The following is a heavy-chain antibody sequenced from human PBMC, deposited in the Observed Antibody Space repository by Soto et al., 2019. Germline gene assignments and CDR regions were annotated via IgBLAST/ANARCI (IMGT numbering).Heavy chain of an antibody. D-gene: IGHD2-21*01. CDR2: IKQDGSEK. CDR3: ARDNCAY. V-gene: IGHV3-7*04. Sequence: EVQLVESGGGLVQPGGSLRLSCAASGFTFGSYWRNWVRQAPGKGLEWVANIKQDGSEKYYVDSVKGRFTISRDNAKNSPYLQMNSPRAEDTAVYYCARDNCAYWGLGTLVTVSS. J-gene: IGHJ4*02. CDR1: GFTFGSYW.